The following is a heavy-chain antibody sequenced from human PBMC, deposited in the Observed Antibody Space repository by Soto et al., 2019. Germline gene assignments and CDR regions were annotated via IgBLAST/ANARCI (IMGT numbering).Heavy chain of an antibody. CDR1: GFTFASDA. CDR3: AKARVVPAALVDV. Sequence: PGGSLRLSCAASGFTFASDAMSWVRQAPGKGLEWVSTISGSGITTYYADSVKGRSTISRDNSKNMMYLQMNSLSVEDTAVYYCAKARVVPAALVDVWGKGTTVNVYS. D-gene: IGHD2-2*01. J-gene: IGHJ6*04. CDR2: ISGSGITT. V-gene: IGHV3-23*01.